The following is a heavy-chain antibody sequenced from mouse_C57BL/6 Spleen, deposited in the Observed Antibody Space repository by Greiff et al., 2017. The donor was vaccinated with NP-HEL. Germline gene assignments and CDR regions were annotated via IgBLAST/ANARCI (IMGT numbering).Heavy chain of an antibody. D-gene: IGHD1-1*02. CDR1: GYTFTSYW. CDR3: ARSGGSRYFDV. J-gene: IGHJ1*03. Sequence: QVQLQQPGAELVMPGASVKLSCKASGYTFTSYWMHWVKQRPGQGLAWIGEIDPSDSYTNYNQKFKGKSTLTVDKSSSTAYMQLSSLTSEDSAVYYCARSGGSRYFDVWGTGTTVTVSS. CDR2: IDPSDSYT. V-gene: IGHV1-69*01.